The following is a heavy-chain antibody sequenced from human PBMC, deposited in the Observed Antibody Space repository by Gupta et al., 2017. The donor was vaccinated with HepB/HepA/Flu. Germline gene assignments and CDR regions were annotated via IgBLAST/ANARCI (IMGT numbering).Heavy chain of an antibody. J-gene: IGHJ3*02. V-gene: IGHV3-21*01. CDR1: GFTLNDYT. Sequence: EVQLVESGGGLVKPGGSLRLSCAGSGFTLNDYTMNWVRQAPGKGLEWVSSIRSRNNYIYYADSVRGRFSISRDKADNSLLLQMDSLRAEDTAVYYCAREPAVGQWLRAFDIWGQGTMVTVSS. CDR3: AREPAVGQWLRAFDI. CDR2: IRSRNNYI. D-gene: IGHD3-22*01.